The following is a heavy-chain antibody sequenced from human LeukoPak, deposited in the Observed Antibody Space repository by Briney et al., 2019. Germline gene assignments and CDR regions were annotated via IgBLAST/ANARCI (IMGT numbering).Heavy chain of an antibody. V-gene: IGHV3-30*18. Sequence: GRSLRLSCAASGITFRSYGMHWVRQAPGKGLEWVAVISYDGSHKYYADSVNGRFFIPRDNSMHTLYLQMNSLRADDTAVYYCAKGARGDTVTSIVGLNWFDPWGQGTLVTVSS. J-gene: IGHJ5*02. CDR3: AKGARGDTVTSIVGLNWFDP. CDR1: GITFRSYG. D-gene: IGHD4-17*01. CDR2: ISYDGSHK.